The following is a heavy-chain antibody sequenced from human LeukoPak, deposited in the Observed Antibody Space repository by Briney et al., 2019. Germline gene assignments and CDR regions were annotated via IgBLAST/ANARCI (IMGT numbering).Heavy chain of an antibody. D-gene: IGHD6-13*01. V-gene: IGHV1-24*01. CDR1: GYTLTELS. J-gene: IGHJ4*02. Sequence: ASVKVSCKVSGYTLTELSMHWVRQAPGKGLEGMGGFDPEDGETIYAQKFQGRVTMTEDTSTDTAYMELSRLRSEDTAVYYCATDQGRGAAAGLFDYWGQGTLVTVSS. CDR2: FDPEDGET. CDR3: ATDQGRGAAAGLFDY.